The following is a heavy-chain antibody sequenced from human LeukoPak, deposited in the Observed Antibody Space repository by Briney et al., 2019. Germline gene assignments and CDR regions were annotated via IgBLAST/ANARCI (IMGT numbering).Heavy chain of an antibody. V-gene: IGHV3-23*01. D-gene: IGHD1-26*01. CDR2: ISGSGGST. J-gene: IGHJ4*02. Sequence: GGSLRLSCAASGFTFSSYAMSWVRQAPGKGLEWVSAISGSGGSTYYADSVKGRFTISRDNAKNSLYLQMNSLRAEDTAVYYCARVGGSYYLDYWGQGTLVTVSS. CDR1: GFTFSSYA. CDR3: ARVGGSYYLDY.